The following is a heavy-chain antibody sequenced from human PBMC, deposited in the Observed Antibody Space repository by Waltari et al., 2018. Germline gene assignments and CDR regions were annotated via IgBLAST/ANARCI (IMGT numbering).Heavy chain of an antibody. CDR2: MNPNSGKT. J-gene: IGHJ4*02. CDR1: GYTFTSYD. Sequence: QVQLVQSGAEVKKPGASVKVSCKASGYTFTSYDINWVRPATGQGLGWMGWMNPNSGKTGCAQKFQGRVTMTRNTSISTAYMELSSLRSEDTAGYYFARGRKWGLQLVYWGQGTLVTVSS. V-gene: IGHV1-8*01. D-gene: IGHD5-12*01. CDR3: ARGRKWGLQLVY.